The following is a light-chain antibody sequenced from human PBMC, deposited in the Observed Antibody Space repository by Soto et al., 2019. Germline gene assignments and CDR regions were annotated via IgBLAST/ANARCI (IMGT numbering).Light chain of an antibody. CDR2: YKSDSDK. CDR1: SGINVGTYR. CDR3: MIWHNNVWV. V-gene: IGLV5-45*03. J-gene: IGLJ3*02. Sequence: QLVLTQPSSLSASPGASASLTCTLRSGINVGTYRIYWYQQKPGSPPQYLLRYKSDSDKHQGSGVPSRFSGSQDASANAGILLISGLQSEDEADYYCMIWHNNVWVLGGGTKLTVL.